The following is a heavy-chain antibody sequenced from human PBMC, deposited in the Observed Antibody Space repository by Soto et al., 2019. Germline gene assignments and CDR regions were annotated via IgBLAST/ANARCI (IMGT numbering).Heavy chain of an antibody. D-gene: IGHD3-10*01. J-gene: IGHJ5*01. CDR3: TRVRGSWIYNPFDS. CDR1: AVSIGSYY. Sequence: QVQLQESGPGLVKPSETLSLTCTVFAVSIGSYYWTWIRQPPGKGLEWIGHVHRSGGTNYNPSLNSRVTIALDTSENQLSLKLGSVTAAYTALYYGTRVRGSWIYNPFDSWGQGTLVTVSS. CDR2: VHRSGGT. V-gene: IGHV4-59*01.